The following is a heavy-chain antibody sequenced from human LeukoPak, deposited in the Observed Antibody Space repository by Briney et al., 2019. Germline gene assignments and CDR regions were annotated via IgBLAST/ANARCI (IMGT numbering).Heavy chain of an antibody. J-gene: IGHJ4*02. CDR2: INHSGST. V-gene: IGHV4-34*01. Sequence: SETLSLTCAVYGGSFSGYYWSWIRQPPGKGLEWIGEINHSGSTNYNPSLKSRVTISVDTSKNQFSLKLSSVTAADTAVHYCARGLGYGSGSYQPYYFDYWGQGTLVTVSS. CDR3: ARGLGYGSGSYQPYYFDY. CDR1: GGSFSGYY. D-gene: IGHD3-10*01.